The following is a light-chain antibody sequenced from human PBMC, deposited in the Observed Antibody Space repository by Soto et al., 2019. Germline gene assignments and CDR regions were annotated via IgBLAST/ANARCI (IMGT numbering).Light chain of an antibody. CDR1: QSIANY. Sequence: DIQMTQSPSSLSASVGDRVIVTCRASQSIANYLNWYQQKPGKAPNLLIYAASSLQSGVPSRFSGSGSGTDFTLTISSLQPEDFATYTCQQSYHSPWTFGQGTKVEVK. CDR3: QQSYHSPWT. J-gene: IGKJ1*01. CDR2: AAS. V-gene: IGKV1-39*01.